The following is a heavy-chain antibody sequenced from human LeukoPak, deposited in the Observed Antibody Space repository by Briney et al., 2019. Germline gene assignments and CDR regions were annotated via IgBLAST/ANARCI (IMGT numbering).Heavy chain of an antibody. CDR1: GGSISSYY. CDR3: ARADGPGDAFDI. CDR2: IYYSGST. J-gene: IGHJ3*02. D-gene: IGHD2-2*01. Sequence: SETLSLTCTVSGGSISSYYWSWIRQPPGKGLEWIGYIYYSGSTNYNPSLKSQVTISVDTSKNQFSLKLSSVTAADTAVYYCARADGPGDAFDIWGQGTMVTVSS. V-gene: IGHV4-59*01.